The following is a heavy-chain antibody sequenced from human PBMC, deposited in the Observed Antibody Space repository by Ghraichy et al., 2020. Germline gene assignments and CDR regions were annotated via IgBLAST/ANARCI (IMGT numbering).Heavy chain of an antibody. CDR2: IVPMHGTA. D-gene: IGHD2-2*01. J-gene: IGHJ5*01. CDR1: GGTFSTNA. V-gene: IGHV1-69*13. CDR3: ARDMRGGRSCSGHSCYWFDS. Sequence: SVKVSCRVSGGTFSTNAISWVRQAPGQGPEWMGGIVPMHGTANYAQKFQGRVIITADEGTATAYMDLRTLRSDDTAVYYCARDMRGGRSCSGHSCYWFDSWGQGTLVTVSS.